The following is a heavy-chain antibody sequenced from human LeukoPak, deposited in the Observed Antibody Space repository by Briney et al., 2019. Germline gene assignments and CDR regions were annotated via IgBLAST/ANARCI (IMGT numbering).Heavy chain of an antibody. Sequence: GASVKVSCKASGYSFTDYYIHWARQAPGQGLEWMGWINPNRGGTKYAQKCQGRVTMTRDTSITTAYMERSSLRSDDAAMYCCARDTCDGVSCYNWFDPWGQGTLVTVSS. D-gene: IGHD4-17*01. CDR3: ARDTCDGVSCYNWFDP. V-gene: IGHV1-2*02. CDR1: GYSFTDYY. CDR2: INPNRGGT. J-gene: IGHJ5*02.